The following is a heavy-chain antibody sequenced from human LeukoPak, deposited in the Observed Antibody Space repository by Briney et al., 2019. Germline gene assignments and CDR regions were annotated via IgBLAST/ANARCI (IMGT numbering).Heavy chain of an antibody. D-gene: IGHD6-13*01. V-gene: IGHV3-23*01. CDR1: GFTFSSYA. CDR2: ISGSGGST. CDR3: AKSYSSSWSPFFDY. J-gene: IGHJ4*02. Sequence: GGSLRLSCAASGFTFSSYAMSWVRQAPGKGLEWVSAISGSGGSTYYADSVKGRFTISRNNSKNTLYLQMNSLRAEDTAVYYCAKSYSSSWSPFFDYWGQGTLVTVSS.